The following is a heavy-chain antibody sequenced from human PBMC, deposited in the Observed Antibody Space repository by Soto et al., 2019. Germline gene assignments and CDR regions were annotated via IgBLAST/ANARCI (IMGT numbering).Heavy chain of an antibody. J-gene: IGHJ5*02. CDR1: GFTFSSYS. Sequence: GGSLRLSCAASGFTFSSYSMNWVRQAPGKGLEWVSSISSSSSYIYYADSVKERFTISRDNAKNSLYLQMNSLRAEDTAVYYCARAGRGYSYGRGGWFDPWGQGTLVTVSS. CDR2: ISSSSSYI. CDR3: ARAGRGYSYGRGGWFDP. V-gene: IGHV3-21*01. D-gene: IGHD5-18*01.